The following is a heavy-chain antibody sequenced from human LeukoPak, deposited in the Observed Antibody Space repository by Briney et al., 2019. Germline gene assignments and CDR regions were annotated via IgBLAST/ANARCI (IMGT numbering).Heavy chain of an antibody. CDR1: GYTFTSYY. Sequence: ASVKVSCKASGYTFTSYYMHWVRQAPGQGLEWMGIINPSGGSTSYAQKFQGRVTMTRDTSTSTVYMELSSLRSEDTAVYYCARVWAAMVDTGPFDYWGQGTLVTVSS. J-gene: IGHJ4*02. V-gene: IGHV1-46*01. CDR3: ARVWAAMVDTGPFDY. CDR2: INPSGGST. D-gene: IGHD5-18*01.